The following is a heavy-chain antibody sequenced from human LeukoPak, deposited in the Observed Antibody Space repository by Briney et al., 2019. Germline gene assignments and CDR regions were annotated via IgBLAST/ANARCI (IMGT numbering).Heavy chain of an antibody. D-gene: IGHD2-8*01. V-gene: IGHV4-34*01. CDR2: INHSGST. CDR3: AGVWSMEDV. Sequence: SEILSLTCAVYGGSFSGYYWSWIRQPPGKGLEWIGEINHSGSTNYNPSLKSRVTISVDTSKNQFSLKLSSVTAADTAVYYCAGVWSMEDVWGQGTTVTVSS. J-gene: IGHJ6*02. CDR1: GGSFSGYY.